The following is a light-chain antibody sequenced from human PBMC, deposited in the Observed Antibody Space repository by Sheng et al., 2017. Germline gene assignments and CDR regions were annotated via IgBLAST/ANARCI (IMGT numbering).Light chain of an antibody. J-gene: IGKJ4*01. CDR3: QQYDKWPLP. Sequence: EIVLTQSPGTLSLSPGERATLSCRATQSVRSSHLAWYQQKPGQAPRLLIYGASTRATGIPARFSGSGSGTEFTLTISSLQSEDFAVYYCQQYDKWPLPFGGGTKVEIK. CDR2: GAS. CDR1: QSVRSSH. V-gene: IGKV3-15*01.